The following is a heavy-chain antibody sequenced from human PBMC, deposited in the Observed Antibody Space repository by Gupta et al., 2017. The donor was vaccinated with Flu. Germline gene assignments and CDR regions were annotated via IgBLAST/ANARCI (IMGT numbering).Heavy chain of an antibody. Sequence: EVQLVESGGGLVQPGGSLRLSCEASGFTVSNNYMTWVRQAPGKGLEWVSLIYGGGGTHYADSVKGRFTISRDNSKNTLYLQMNSLRVEDTAIYYCARRGLPEPGMGLFYWGQGTLVTVSS. J-gene: IGHJ4*02. CDR1: GFTVSNNY. CDR2: IYGGGGT. V-gene: IGHV3-66*02. D-gene: IGHD6-13*01. CDR3: ARRGLPEPGMGLFY.